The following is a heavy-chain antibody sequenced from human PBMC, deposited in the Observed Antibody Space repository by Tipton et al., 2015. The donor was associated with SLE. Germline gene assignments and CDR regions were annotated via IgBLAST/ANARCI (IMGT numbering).Heavy chain of an antibody. D-gene: IGHD3-22*01. CDR1: GFTFSSYA. CDR3: ARATMIRAFDI. J-gene: IGHJ3*02. V-gene: IGHV3-21*01. CDR2: ISSSSSYI. Sequence: SLRLSCAASGFTFSSYAMNWVRQAPGKGLEWVSSISSSSSYIYYADSVKGRFTISRDNAKNSLYLQMNSLRAEDTAVYYCARATMIRAFDIWGQGTMVTVSS.